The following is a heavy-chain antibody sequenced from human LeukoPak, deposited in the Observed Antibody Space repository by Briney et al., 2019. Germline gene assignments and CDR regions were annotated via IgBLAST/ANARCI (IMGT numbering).Heavy chain of an antibody. CDR3: ARGPRGGNWNEALDY. CDR2: FYPGDSDT. D-gene: IGHD1-1*01. CDR1: GSRFTTYW. V-gene: IGHV5-51*01. Sequence: GESLKISCKASGSRFTTYWIGWVRQLPGKGLEWMGMFYPGDSDTRYSPSFQGQVTISADKSITTAYLQWSSLKASDTAMYYCARGPRGGNWNEALDYWGQGTLVTVSS. J-gene: IGHJ4*02.